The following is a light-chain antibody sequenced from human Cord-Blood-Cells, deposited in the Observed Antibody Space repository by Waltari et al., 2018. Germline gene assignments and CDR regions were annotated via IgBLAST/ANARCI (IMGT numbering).Light chain of an antibody. CDR1: QGVSRN. Sequence: EIVLTQSPATLSVSPGERATLSCRASQGVSRNLAWYQHKPGQAPRPLIYGASTRATGIQASFSGSGSGTEFTLTISSLQSEDFAVYYGQQYNNWPLTFGGGTKVEIK. CDR2: GAS. CDR3: QQYNNWPLT. J-gene: IGKJ4*01. V-gene: IGKV3-15*01.